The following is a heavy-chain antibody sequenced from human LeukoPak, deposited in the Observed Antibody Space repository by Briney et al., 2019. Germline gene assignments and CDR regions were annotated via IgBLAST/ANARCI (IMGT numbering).Heavy chain of an antibody. V-gene: IGHV4-59*13. CDR3: ARGKIWSPVYLSH. D-gene: IGHD3-10*01. J-gene: IGHJ4*02. CDR2: IYSSGTT. CDR1: GGSISSYF. Sequence: SETVSLTCTVSGGSISSYFWCWIRQPPGKGLEWIGNIYSSGTTNYNPSLKSRVTISMDTSKNQFSLKLSSVTAADTAVYYCARGKIWSPVYLSHWGQGTLVTVSS.